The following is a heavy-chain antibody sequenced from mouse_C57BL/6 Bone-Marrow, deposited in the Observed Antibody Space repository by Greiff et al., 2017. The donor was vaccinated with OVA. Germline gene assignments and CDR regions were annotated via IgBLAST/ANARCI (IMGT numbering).Heavy chain of an antibody. J-gene: IGHJ3*01. CDR1: GYSITSGYY. D-gene: IGHD2-5*01. CDR2: ISYDGSN. CDR3: ARDRAYYSNWGFAY. Sequence: DVKLQESGPGLVKPSQSLSLTCSVTGYSITSGYYWNWIRQFPGNKLEWMGYISYDGSNNYNPSLKNRISITRDTSKNQFFLKLNSVTTEDTATYYCARDRAYYSNWGFAYWGQGTLVTVSA. V-gene: IGHV3-6*01.